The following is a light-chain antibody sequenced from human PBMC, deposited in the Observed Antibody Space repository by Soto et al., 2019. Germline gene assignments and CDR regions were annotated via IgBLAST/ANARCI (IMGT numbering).Light chain of an antibody. CDR3: QQYGSSSWT. CDR1: QSVSSIY. J-gene: IGKJ1*01. Sequence: EILLTQSPGTLSLSPGERATLSCRASQSVSSIYLAWYQQKPGQAPRLLIYGASSRATGIPGRFSGSGSGKDFTLTISRLEPEDFAVYYCQQYGSSSWTFGQGTKVDIK. V-gene: IGKV3-20*01. CDR2: GAS.